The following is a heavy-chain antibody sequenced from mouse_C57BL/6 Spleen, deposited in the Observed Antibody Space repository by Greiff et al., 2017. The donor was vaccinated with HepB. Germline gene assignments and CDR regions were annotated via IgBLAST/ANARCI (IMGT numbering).Heavy chain of an antibody. V-gene: IGHV1-82*01. Sequence: QVQLQQSGPELVKPGASVKISCKASGYAFSSSWMNWVKQRPGKGLEWIGRIYPGDGDTNYNGKFKGKATLTADKSSSTAYMQLSSLTSEDSAVYFCARDGNYLWFAYWGQGTLVTVSA. CDR3: ARDGNYLWFAY. CDR1: GYAFSSSW. J-gene: IGHJ3*01. D-gene: IGHD2-1*01. CDR2: IYPGDGDT.